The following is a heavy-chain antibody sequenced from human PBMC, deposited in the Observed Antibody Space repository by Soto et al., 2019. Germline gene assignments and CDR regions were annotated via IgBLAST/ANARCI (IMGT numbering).Heavy chain of an antibody. V-gene: IGHV4-4*02. CDR2: IYHSGST. Sequence: SATLSLTCAVSGGSISSSNWWSWVRQPPGKGLEWIGEIYHSGSTNYNPSLTSRVTISVDTSKNQFSLKLSSVTAADTAVYYCARDRWDNGPSAYDIWGQGTMVTVSS. CDR3: ARDRWDNGPSAYDI. D-gene: IGHD1-26*01. CDR1: GGSISSSNW. J-gene: IGHJ3*02.